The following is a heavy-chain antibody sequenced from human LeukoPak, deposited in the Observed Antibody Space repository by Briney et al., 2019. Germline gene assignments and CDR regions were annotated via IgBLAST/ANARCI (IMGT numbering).Heavy chain of an antibody. CDR3: ATIGISGSYWDFDQ. D-gene: IGHD1-26*01. CDR1: GYTFSAYY. V-gene: IGHV1-2*02. CDR2: IEPNSGGT. J-gene: IGHJ4*02. Sequence: GASVKVSCKASGYTFSAYYLHWVRQAPGQGLEWMGWIEPNSGGTKYAQNFQGRVAMTRDTSISTAYMELSSLRSADTAVYYCATIGISGSYWDFDQWGQGTLVTVSS.